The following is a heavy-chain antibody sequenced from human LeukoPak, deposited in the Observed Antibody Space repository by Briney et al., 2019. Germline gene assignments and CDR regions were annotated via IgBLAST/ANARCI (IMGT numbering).Heavy chain of an antibody. J-gene: IGHJ4*02. D-gene: IGHD2-8*01. CDR3: ARGRENGAYVSRVLDY. V-gene: IGHV3-23*01. Sequence: PGGSLRLSCVGSGVGSSDDVMRWVREAPGEELGWGSSIMERGDITYYADAVKGRFTISRDNSKNTLYLQMNSLIAEDTALYYCARGRENGAYVSRVLDYWGQGILVTVSS. CDR2: IMERGDIT. CDR1: GVGSSDDV.